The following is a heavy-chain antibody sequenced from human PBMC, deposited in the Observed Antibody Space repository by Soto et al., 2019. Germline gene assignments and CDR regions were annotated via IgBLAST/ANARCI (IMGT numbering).Heavy chain of an antibody. CDR2: VFHTGNT. V-gene: IGHV4-4*02. D-gene: IGHD7-27*01. CDR3: ARKAWVRFDY. Sequence: SETLSLTCAVSGDSISSSVWWTWVRQPPGKGLEWLGEVFHTGNTNYNPSLKSRVTMSVDKSTNEFSLKVTSVTAADTDIYYCARKAWVRFDYWGQGAMVTVSS. J-gene: IGHJ4*02. CDR1: GDSISSSVW.